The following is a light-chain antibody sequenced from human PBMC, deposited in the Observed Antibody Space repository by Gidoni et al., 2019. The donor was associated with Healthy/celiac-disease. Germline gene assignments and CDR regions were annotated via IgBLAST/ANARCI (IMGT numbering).Light chain of an antibody. J-gene: IGKJ2*01. CDR2: LGS. CDR3: MQALQTSYT. Sequence: DIVMTQSPLSLPVTPGEPASISCRSSQSLLHSNGYNYLDWYLQKPGQSPQLLIYLGSNRASGVPDRFSGSGSGTYFTLKISIVEAEDVGVYYCMQALQTSYTFGQGTKLEIK. CDR1: QSLLHSNGYNY. V-gene: IGKV2-28*01.